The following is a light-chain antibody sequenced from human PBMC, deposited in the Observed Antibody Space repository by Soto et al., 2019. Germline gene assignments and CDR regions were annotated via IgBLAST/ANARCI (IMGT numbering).Light chain of an antibody. J-gene: IGKJ3*01. CDR3: QLRTDWPL. Sequence: EIVLTQSPATLSLSPGERASLSCRASQSVSNYSAWYQHKPGQAPRLLIYDASNRATGIPARFSGSGSGTDFTLTISSLEPEDFAVYYCQLRTDWPLFGPGTKVD. CDR1: QSVSNY. V-gene: IGKV3-11*01. CDR2: DAS.